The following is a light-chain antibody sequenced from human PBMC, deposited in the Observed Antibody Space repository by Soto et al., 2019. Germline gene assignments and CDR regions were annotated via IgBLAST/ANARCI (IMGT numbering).Light chain of an antibody. J-gene: IGLJ1*01. CDR3: LSYTTSSSYV. CDR1: SSDVGAYNR. Sequence: QSALTQPASVSGSPGQSITISCTGTSSDVGAYNRVSWYQQHSGKAPKLMIYEVSNRPSGVSNRFSGSKSGNTSSLTISVLQAEDEADYYCLSYTTSSSYVFGTGTKLTVL. CDR2: EVS. V-gene: IGLV2-14*01.